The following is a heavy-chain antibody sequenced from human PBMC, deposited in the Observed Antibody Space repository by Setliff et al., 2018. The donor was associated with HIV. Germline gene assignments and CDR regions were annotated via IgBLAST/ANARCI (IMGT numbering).Heavy chain of an antibody. V-gene: IGHV1-8*02. CDR2: MNPNNGNT. CDR1: GYTFVSYD. Sequence: ASVKVSCKASGYTFVSYDIDWVRQATGQGLEWMGWMNPNNGNTGYSQKFQGRVTMTRNTSISTAYMELSSLRSEDTAVYYCARFLDHDYGDYRTYYFDFWGQGTLVTVSS. CDR3: ARFLDHDYGDYRTYYFDF. J-gene: IGHJ4*02. D-gene: IGHD4-17*01.